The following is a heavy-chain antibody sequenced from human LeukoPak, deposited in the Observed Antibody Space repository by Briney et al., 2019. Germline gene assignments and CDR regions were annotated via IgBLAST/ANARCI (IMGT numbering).Heavy chain of an antibody. V-gene: IGHV1-2*02. D-gene: IGHD3-10*01. J-gene: IGHJ3*02. Sequence: GSAVKVSCKTSGYTFTDYYMHLVRQAPGQGLEWMGWINPHSGGTYYAQKFQGRVTMTRDSSTSTAYMELSNLRSDDTAVYYCARDGPSMVRAVIPFDIWGQGTMVTVSS. CDR2: INPHSGGT. CDR3: ARDGPSMVRAVIPFDI. CDR1: GYTFTDYY.